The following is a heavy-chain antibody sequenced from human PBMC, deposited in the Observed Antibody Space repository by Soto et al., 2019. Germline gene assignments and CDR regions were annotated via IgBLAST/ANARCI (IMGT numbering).Heavy chain of an antibody. Sequence: GGSLRLSCAASGFTFSSYGMHWVRQAPGKGLEWVAVISYDGSNKYYADSVKGRFTISRDNSKNTLYLQMNSLRAEDTAVYYCAKGPDGYNPQGYWGQGTLVTVSS. CDR1: GFTFSSYG. D-gene: IGHD5-12*01. CDR3: AKGPDGYNPQGY. J-gene: IGHJ4*02. CDR2: ISYDGSNK. V-gene: IGHV3-30*18.